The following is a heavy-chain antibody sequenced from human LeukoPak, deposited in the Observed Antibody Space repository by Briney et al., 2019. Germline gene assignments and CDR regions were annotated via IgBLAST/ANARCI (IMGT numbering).Heavy chain of an antibody. V-gene: IGHV3-33*06. Sequence: GGSLRLSCAASGFTFSSYGMHWVRQAPGKGLEWVAVIWYDGSNKYYADSVKGRFTISRGNSKNTLYLQMNSLRAEDTAVYYCAKDQRALGRGYSFSMGYWGQGTLVTVSS. CDR1: GFTFSSYG. CDR2: IWYDGSNK. J-gene: IGHJ4*02. D-gene: IGHD5-18*01. CDR3: AKDQRALGRGYSFSMGY.